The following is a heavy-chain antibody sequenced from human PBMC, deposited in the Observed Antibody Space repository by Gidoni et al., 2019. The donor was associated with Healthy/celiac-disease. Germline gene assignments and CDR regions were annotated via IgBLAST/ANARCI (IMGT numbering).Heavy chain of an antibody. Sequence: VQLVQSGAEVKKPGASLTISCKGSGYSFTSYWIGWVRQMPGKGLEWMGIIYPGDSDTRYSPSFQGQGTISADKSISTAYLQGSSLKASDTAMYYCARRAKTYGDYVFDYWGQGTLVTVAS. V-gene: IGHV5-51*01. CDR2: IYPGDSDT. CDR1: GYSFTSYW. CDR3: ARRAKTYGDYVFDY. J-gene: IGHJ4*02. D-gene: IGHD4-17*01.